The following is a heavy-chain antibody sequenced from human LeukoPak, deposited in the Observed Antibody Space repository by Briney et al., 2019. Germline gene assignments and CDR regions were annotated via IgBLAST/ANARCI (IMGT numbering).Heavy chain of an antibody. Sequence: GGSLRLSCAASGFTFSNHYMSWIRQAPGKGLEWVSYISHTGIDIDYADSVKGRFTLSRDNARNSLYLQMNSLRVEDTAVYYCARGTPEMATILFTLGDLDYWGQGTLVTVSS. CDR1: GFTFSNHY. CDR3: ARGTPEMATILFTLGDLDY. D-gene: IGHD5-24*01. CDR2: ISHTGIDI. J-gene: IGHJ4*02. V-gene: IGHV3-11*04.